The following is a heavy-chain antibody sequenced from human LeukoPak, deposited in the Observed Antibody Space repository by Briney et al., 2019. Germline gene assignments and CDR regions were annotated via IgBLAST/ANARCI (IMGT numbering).Heavy chain of an antibody. Sequence: SETLSLTCTVSGGSISSGSYYWSWIRQPAGKGLEWIGRIYTSGSTNYNPSLKSRVTISVDTSKNQFSLKLSSVTAADTAVYYCARDLLYDSSGYYYWYFDLWGRGTLVTVSS. CDR1: GGSISSGSYY. D-gene: IGHD3-22*01. CDR2: IYTSGST. V-gene: IGHV4-61*02. CDR3: ARDLLYDSSGYYYWYFDL. J-gene: IGHJ2*01.